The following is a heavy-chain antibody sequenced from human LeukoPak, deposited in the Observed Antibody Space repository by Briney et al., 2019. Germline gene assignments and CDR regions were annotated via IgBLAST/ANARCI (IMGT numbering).Heavy chain of an antibody. CDR3: ACGWYFDGHHRFDY. CDR1: GYTLTELS. CDR2: FDPEDGET. V-gene: IGHV1-24*01. D-gene: IGHD3-9*01. Sequence: ASVKVSCKVSGYTLTELSMHWVRQAPGKGLEWMGGFDPEDGETIYAQKFQGRVTITADKSTSTAYMELSSLRSEDTAVYYCACGWYFDGHHRFDYWGQGTLVTVSS. J-gene: IGHJ4*02.